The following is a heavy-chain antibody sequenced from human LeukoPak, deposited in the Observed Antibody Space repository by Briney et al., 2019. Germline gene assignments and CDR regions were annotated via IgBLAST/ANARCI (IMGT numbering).Heavy chain of an antibody. CDR1: GFTFSDYY. D-gene: IGHD1-14*01. V-gene: IGHV3-11*01. CDR3: ARGSWAGGNGFDI. CDR2: ISSSDNTI. Sequence: SGGSLRLSCAASGFTFSDYYMSWIRQAPGKGLEWVSYISSSDNTIYYADSVKGRFTISRDNAKKSLYLQMNSLRAEDTAVYYCARGSWAGGNGFDIWGQGTMVTVSS. J-gene: IGHJ3*02.